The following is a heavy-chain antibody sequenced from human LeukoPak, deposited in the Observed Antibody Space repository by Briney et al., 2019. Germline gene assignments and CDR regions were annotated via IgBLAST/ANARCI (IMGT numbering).Heavy chain of an antibody. D-gene: IGHD4/OR15-4a*01. V-gene: IGHV4-59*08. J-gene: IGHJ3*02. Sequence: SETLSLTCTVSGGSISSYYWCWIRRPPGKGLEWIGYIYYSGSTNYNPSLKSRVTISVDTSKNQFSLKLSSVTAADTAVYYCARRGLWPTDAFDIWGQGTMVTVSS. CDR3: ARRGLWPTDAFDI. CDR2: IYYSGST. CDR1: GGSISSYY.